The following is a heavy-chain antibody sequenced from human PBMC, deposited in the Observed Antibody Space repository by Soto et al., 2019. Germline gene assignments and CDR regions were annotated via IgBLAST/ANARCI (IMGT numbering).Heavy chain of an antibody. V-gene: IGHV5-51*01. J-gene: IGHJ6*02. D-gene: IGHD6-19*01. Sequence: PGESLKISCKGSGYSFTSYWIGWVRQMPGKGLEWMGIIYPGDSDTRYSPSFQGQVTISADKSISTAYLQWSSLKASDTAMYYCARASSMSGWYSNDEYTHGIDVWGQGTTVTVSS. CDR2: IYPGDSDT. CDR1: GYSFTSYW. CDR3: ARASSMSGWYSNDEYTHGIDV.